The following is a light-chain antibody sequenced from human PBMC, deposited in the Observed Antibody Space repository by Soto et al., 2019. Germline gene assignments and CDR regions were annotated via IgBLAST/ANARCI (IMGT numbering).Light chain of an antibody. V-gene: IGKV3-11*01. CDR2: GAF. J-gene: IGKJ5*01. CDR1: PSVTTF. CDR3: QQRNVWPPVT. Sequence: EIVLTQSPATLSLSPGERATLSCRASPSVTTFPAWYQQKPGQAPRLLIYGAFNRATGIPARFSGSGSGTDFTLTISSLEPEDSAVYYCQQRNVWPPVTFGQGTRLEI.